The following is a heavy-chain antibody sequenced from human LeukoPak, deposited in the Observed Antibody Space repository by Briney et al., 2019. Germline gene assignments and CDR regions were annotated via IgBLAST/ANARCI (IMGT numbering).Heavy chain of an antibody. Sequence: PGGSLRLSCAASGFTFSSYGMHWVRQAPGKGLEWVAFIRYDGSNKYYADSVKGRFTISRDNSKNTLYLQMNSLRAEDTAVYYCAKDMSLWFGESPNGYWGQGTLVTVSS. CDR2: IRYDGSNK. CDR1: GFTFSSYG. V-gene: IGHV3-30*02. D-gene: IGHD3-10*01. CDR3: AKDMSLWFGESPNGY. J-gene: IGHJ4*02.